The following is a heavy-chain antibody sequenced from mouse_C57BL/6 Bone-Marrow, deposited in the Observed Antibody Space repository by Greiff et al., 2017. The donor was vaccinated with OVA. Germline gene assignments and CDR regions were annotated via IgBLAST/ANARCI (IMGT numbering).Heavy chain of an antibody. CDR2: INPNYGTT. CDR3: AFYYGSSYRYFDV. CDR1: GYSFTDYN. D-gene: IGHD1-1*01. V-gene: IGHV1-39*01. J-gene: IGHJ1*03. Sequence: EVQLQQSGPELVKPGASVKISCKASGYSFTDYNMNWVKQSNGKSLEWIGVINPNYGTTSYNQKFKGKATLTVDQTSSTAYLQLNSLTSADSAVYYCAFYYGSSYRYFDVWGTGTTVTVSS.